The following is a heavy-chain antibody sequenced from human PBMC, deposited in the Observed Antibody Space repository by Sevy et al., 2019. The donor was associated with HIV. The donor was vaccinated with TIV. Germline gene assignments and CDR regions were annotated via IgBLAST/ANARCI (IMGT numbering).Heavy chain of an antibody. V-gene: IGHV3-30-3*01. D-gene: IGHD5-18*01. CDR2: ISYDGSNK. CDR3: AREGVDTAMVAMYFDY. CDR1: GFTFSSYA. Sequence: GGSLRLSCAASGFTFSSYAMHWVRQAPGKGLEWVAVISYDGSNKYYADSVKGRFTISRDNSKNTLYLQMNSLRAEDTAVYYCAREGVDTAMVAMYFDYWGQGTLVTVSS. J-gene: IGHJ4*02.